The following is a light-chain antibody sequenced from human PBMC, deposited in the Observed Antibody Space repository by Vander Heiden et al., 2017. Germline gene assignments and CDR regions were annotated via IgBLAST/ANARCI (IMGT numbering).Light chain of an antibody. J-gene: IGKJ1*01. V-gene: IGKV3-20*01. CDR2: GAS. CDR1: QSVSSSY. CDR3: QQDGSSNL. Sequence: EIVLTQSPGTLSLSPGERATLSCRASQSVSSSYLAWYQQKPGQAPRLLIYGASSRANGIPDRFSGSGSGTDFTLTSSRREPEDFAVYYWQQDGSSNLFGQGTKVEIK.